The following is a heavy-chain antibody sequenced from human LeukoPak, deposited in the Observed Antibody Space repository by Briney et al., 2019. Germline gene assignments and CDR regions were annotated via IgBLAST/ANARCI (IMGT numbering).Heavy chain of an antibody. CDR2: IIPIFGTA. Sequence: GASVKVSCKASGGTFSSYAISWVRQAPGQGLEWMGGIIPIFGTANYAQKFQGRVTITADESTSTAYMELSSLRSEDTAVYYCARDPLPLRYFDWLLPNWFDPWGQGTLVTVSS. CDR1: GGTFSSYA. CDR3: ARDPLPLRYFDWLLPNWFDP. J-gene: IGHJ5*02. D-gene: IGHD3-9*01. V-gene: IGHV1-69*13.